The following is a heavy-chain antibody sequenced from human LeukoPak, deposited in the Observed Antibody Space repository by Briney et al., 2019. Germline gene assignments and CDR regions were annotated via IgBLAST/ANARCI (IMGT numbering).Heavy chain of an antibody. CDR2: ISSSGSTI. CDR1: GFTFSSYA. D-gene: IGHD2-2*01. Sequence: PGGSLRLSCAASGFTFSSYAMSWVRQAPGKGLEWVSYISSSGSTIYYADSVKGRFTISRDNAKNSLYLQMNSLRAEDTAVYYCARDLGYCSSTSCYSYYYYMDVWGKGTTVTVSS. CDR3: ARDLGYCSSTSCYSYYYYMDV. V-gene: IGHV3-48*04. J-gene: IGHJ6*03.